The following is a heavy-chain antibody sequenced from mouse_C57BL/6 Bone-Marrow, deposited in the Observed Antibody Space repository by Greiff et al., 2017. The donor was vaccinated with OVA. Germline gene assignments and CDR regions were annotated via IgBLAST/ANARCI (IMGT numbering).Heavy chain of an antibody. D-gene: IGHD1-1*01. CDR1: GYTFTDYE. CDR3: TRWIYYYGSSYENWYFDV. V-gene: IGHV1-15*01. J-gene: IGHJ1*03. CDR2: IDPETGGT. Sequence: VQLQQSGAELVRPGASVTLSCKASGYTFTDYEMHWVKQTPVHGLEWIGAIDPETGGTAYNQKFKGKAILTADKSSSTAYMELRSLTSEDSAVYYCTRWIYYYGSSYENWYFDVWGTGTTVTVSS.